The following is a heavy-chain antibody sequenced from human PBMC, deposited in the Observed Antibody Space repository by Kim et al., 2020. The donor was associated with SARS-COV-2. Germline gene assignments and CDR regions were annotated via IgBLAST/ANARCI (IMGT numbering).Heavy chain of an antibody. D-gene: IGHD3-10*01. CDR1: GYTFTSYG. CDR3: ARDKLWFGELLKHNWFDP. V-gene: IGHV1-18*01. CDR2: ISAYNGNT. J-gene: IGHJ5*02. Sequence: ASVKVSCKASGYTFTSYGISWVRQAPGQGLEWMGWISAYNGNTNYAQKLQGRVTMTTDTSTSTAYMELRSLRSDDTAVYYCARDKLWFGELLKHNWFDPWGQGTLVTVSS.